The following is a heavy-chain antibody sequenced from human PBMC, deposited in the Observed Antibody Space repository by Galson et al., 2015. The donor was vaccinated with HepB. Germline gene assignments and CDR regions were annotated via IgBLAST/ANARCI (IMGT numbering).Heavy chain of an antibody. Sequence: SVKVSCKASGYTFTSYFLHWVRQAPGQGLEWMGIINPSGGSTTYAQEFQGRVTMTRDTSTSTVYMELSSLKSEDTAVYYCVRATYYLDTSGPPADYWGQGTLVTVS. V-gene: IGHV1-46*03. CDR3: VRATYYLDTSGPPADY. J-gene: IGHJ4*02. CDR1: GYTFTSYF. CDR2: INPSGGST. D-gene: IGHD3-22*01.